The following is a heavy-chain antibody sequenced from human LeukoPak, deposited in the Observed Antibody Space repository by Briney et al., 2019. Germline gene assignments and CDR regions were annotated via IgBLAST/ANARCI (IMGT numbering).Heavy chain of an antibody. V-gene: IGHV1-69*02. CDR1: GGTFSSYT. J-gene: IGHJ3*02. CDR2: IIPILGIA. CDR3: ASLSPNDFWSGYLVPDAFDI. D-gene: IGHD3-3*01. Sequence: SVKVSCKASGGTFSSYTISWVRQAPGQWLEWMGRIIPILGIANYAQKFQGRVTITADKSTSTAYMELSSLRSEDTAVHYCASLSPNDFWSGYLVPDAFDIWGQGAMVTVSS.